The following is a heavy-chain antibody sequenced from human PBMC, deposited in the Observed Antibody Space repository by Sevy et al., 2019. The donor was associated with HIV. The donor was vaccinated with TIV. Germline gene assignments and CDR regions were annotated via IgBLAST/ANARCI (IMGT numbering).Heavy chain of an antibody. CDR2: VHHSGST. V-gene: IGHV4-38-2*02. J-gene: IGHJ4*02. Sequence: SETLSLICTLSGYSFGSIYYWGWIRQPPGKGLEWIGSVHHSGSTYYNPSLKSRVTISVDTSKNRFSLKVTSVTAADTAVYYCARDLGLGIQFAYWGQGTLVTVSS. CDR3: ARDLGLGIQFAY. CDR1: GYSFGSIYY. D-gene: IGHD3-9*01.